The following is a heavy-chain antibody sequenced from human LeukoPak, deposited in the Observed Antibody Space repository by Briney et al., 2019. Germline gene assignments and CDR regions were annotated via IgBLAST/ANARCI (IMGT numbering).Heavy chain of an antibody. CDR3: ARTGGLDF. CDR2: IKEDGSEN. CDR1: GFTLSLYW. V-gene: IGHV3-7*04. Sequence: GGSLRLSCAASGFTLSLYWMNWVRQAPGKGLEWVANIKEDGSENSYAGSVKGRFTVSRDNAKNALYLQMNSLGAEDTAVYYCARTGGLDFWGQGTLVTASP. D-gene: IGHD2-8*02. J-gene: IGHJ4*02.